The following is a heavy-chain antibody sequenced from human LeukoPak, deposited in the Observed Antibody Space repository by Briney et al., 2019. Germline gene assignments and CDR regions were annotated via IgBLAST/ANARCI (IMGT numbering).Heavy chain of an antibody. CDR2: INPSGGTT. V-gene: IGHV1-46*01. CDR3: ARDLLAPDY. J-gene: IGHJ4*02. Sequence: GASVKVSCKASGYTFTSYYMHLVRQAPGQGLEWVGAINPSGGTTSYAQQFQGRVTMTRDTSTSTVYMELSSLRSEDTALYYCARDLLAPDYWGQGTLVTVSS. D-gene: IGHD1-26*01. CDR1: GYTFTSYY.